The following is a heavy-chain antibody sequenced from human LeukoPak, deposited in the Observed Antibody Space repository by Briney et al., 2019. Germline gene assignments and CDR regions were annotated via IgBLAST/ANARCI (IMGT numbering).Heavy chain of an antibody. V-gene: IGHV1-46*01. CDR2: INPNSGSA. CDR3: ARVGYYYDSEGDY. J-gene: IGHJ4*02. D-gene: IGHD3-22*01. Sequence: ASVKVSCKASGYIFTSYHMHWVRQAPGQGLEWMGIINPNSGSASYAQEFQGRVTMTRDTSTSTVYMELSRLRSDDTAVYYCARVGYYYDSEGDYWGQGTLVTVSS. CDR1: GYIFTSYH.